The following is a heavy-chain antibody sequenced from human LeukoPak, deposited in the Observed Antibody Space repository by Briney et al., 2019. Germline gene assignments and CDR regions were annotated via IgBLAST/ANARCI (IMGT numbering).Heavy chain of an antibody. CDR1: GFSLSTSGMC. J-gene: IGHJ4*02. CDR2: IDWDDDK. D-gene: IGHD3-22*01. Sequence: SGPTLVKLTQTLTLTCTFSGFSLSTSGMCVSWIRQPPGKALEWLARIDWDDDKYYSTSLKTRLTISKDTSKNQVVLTMTNMDPVDTATYYCARTCPYYYDSSGYPDYWGQGTLVTVSS. V-gene: IGHV2-70*11. CDR3: ARTCPYYYDSSGYPDY.